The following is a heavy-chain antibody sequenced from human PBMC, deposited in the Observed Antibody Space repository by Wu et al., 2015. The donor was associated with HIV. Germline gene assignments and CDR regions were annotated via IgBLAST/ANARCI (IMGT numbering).Heavy chain of an antibody. J-gene: IGHJ4*02. Sequence: QVQLVQSGAEVKKPGASVKVSCKASGYTFTSFDISWVRQAPGQGLEWMGWITAHNGNANYAQKVQGRVTMTTDTSTYTAYMELRSLRSDDTAVYYCARAFGHRYSSSWYHFDYWGQGTLVTVTS. CDR2: ITAHNGNA. D-gene: IGHD6-13*01. CDR1: GYTFTSFD. V-gene: IGHV1-18*01. CDR3: ARAFGHRYSSSWYHFDY.